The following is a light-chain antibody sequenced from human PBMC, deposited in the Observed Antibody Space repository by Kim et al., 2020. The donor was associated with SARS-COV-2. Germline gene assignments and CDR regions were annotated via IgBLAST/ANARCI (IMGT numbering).Light chain of an antibody. J-gene: IGLJ1*01. V-gene: IGLV2-14*04. Sequence: GQSVTISCTRTSRDIGAYRFVSWYQQHPGKAPKLMIYDVSQRPSGVSDRFSGSKSGNTASPTISGLLAEDEADYYCSSYTTGGTYVFATGTKVTVL. CDR2: DVS. CDR1: SRDIGAYRF. CDR3: SSYTTGGTYV.